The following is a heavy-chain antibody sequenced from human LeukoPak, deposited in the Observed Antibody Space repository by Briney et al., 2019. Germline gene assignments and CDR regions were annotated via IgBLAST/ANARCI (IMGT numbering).Heavy chain of an antibody. CDR3: ARQLRSSGYYYVFDY. D-gene: IGHD3-22*01. CDR2: IYYSGST. CDR1: GGSISSYY. J-gene: IGHJ4*02. V-gene: IGHV4-59*08. Sequence: PSETLCLTCTVSGGSISSYYWSWIRQTPGKGLEWIGYIYYSGSTNYNPSLKSRVTISVDTSKNQFSLKLSSVTAADTAVYYCARQLRSSGYYYVFDYWGQGTLVTVSS.